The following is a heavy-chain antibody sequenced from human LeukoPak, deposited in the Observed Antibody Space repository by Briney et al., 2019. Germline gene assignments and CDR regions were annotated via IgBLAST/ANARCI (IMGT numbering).Heavy chain of an antibody. V-gene: IGHV1-2*02. D-gene: IGHD3-10*01. CDR2: INPNSGGT. Sequence: ASVRVSCKASGYTFTGYYMHWVRQAPGQGLEWMGWINPNSGGTNYAQKFQGRVTMTRDTSISTAYMELSRLRSDDTAVYYCARGTSVLLWFGELKDWGQGTLVTVSS. J-gene: IGHJ4*02. CDR1: GYTFTGYY. CDR3: ARGTSVLLWFGELKD.